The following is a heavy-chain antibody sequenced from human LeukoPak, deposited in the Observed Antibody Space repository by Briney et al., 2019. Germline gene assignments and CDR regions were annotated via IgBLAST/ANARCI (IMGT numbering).Heavy chain of an antibody. Sequence: SETLSLTCTVSGGSISSSSYYWGWIRQPPGKGLEWIGSIYYSGSTYYNPSLKSRVTISVDTPKNQFSLKLSSVTAADTAVYYCANLADGAADYWGQGTLVTVSS. V-gene: IGHV4-39*01. CDR2: IYYSGST. CDR3: ANLADGAADY. D-gene: IGHD1-26*01. CDR1: GGSISSSSYY. J-gene: IGHJ4*02.